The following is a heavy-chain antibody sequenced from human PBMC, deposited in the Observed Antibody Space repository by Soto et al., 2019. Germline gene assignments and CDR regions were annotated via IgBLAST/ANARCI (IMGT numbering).Heavy chain of an antibody. Sequence: QVQLVQSGAEVKKPGSSVKVSCKASGGTFSSYIISWVRQAPGQGLEWMGRVIPILGIANYAQKFQGRVTITTERDTRTAYMELSSLRSEDTAVYYCARFRLSARVGAAYFDYWGQGTLVTVSS. V-gene: IGHV1-69*02. CDR2: VIPILGIA. D-gene: IGHD1-26*01. J-gene: IGHJ4*02. CDR3: ARFRLSARVGAAYFDY. CDR1: GGTFSSYI.